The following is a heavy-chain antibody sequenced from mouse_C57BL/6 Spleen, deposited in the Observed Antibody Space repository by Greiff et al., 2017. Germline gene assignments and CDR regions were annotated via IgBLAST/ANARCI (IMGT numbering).Heavy chain of an antibody. J-gene: IGHJ4*01. CDR1: GFTFSSYG. D-gene: IGHD1-1*01. CDR3: ARSDTTVVATSDYYYAMDY. Sequence: EVQLVESGGDLVKPGGSLKLSCAASGFTFSSYGMSWVRQTPDKRLEWVATISSGGSYTYYPDSVKGRFTISRDNAKNTLYLQMSSLKSEDTAMYYCARSDTTVVATSDYYYAMDYWGQGTSVTVSS. V-gene: IGHV5-6*01. CDR2: ISSGGSYT.